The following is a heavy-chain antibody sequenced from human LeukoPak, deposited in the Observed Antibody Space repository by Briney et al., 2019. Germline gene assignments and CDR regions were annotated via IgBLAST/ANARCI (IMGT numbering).Heavy chain of an antibody. CDR3: ARDAAYCSGGSCYFPPGY. Sequence: ASVKVSCKASGYTFTSYYMHWVRQAPGQGLEWMGIINPSGGSTSYTQKFQGRVTMTRDTSTSTVYMELSSLRSEDTAVYYCARDAAYCSGGSCYFPPGYWGQGTLVTVSS. V-gene: IGHV1-46*01. D-gene: IGHD2-15*01. CDR2: INPSGGST. CDR1: GYTFTSYY. J-gene: IGHJ4*02.